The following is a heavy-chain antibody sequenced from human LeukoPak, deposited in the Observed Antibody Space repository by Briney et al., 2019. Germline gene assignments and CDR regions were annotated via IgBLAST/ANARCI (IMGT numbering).Heavy chain of an antibody. CDR1: GGSFSGYY. J-gene: IGHJ4*02. CDR2: INHSGST. D-gene: IGHD1-1*01. CDR3: ARHVRSQSTEDYSDY. Sequence: SETLSLTCAVYGGSFSGYYWSWIRQPPGKGLEWIGEINHSGSTNYNPSLKSRVTISVDTSKNQFSLKLSSVTAADTAVYYCARHVRSQSTEDYSDYWGQGTLVTVSS. V-gene: IGHV4-34*01.